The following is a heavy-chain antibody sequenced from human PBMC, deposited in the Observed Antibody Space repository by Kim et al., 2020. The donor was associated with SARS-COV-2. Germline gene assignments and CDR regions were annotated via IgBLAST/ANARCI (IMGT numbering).Heavy chain of an antibody. CDR3: ARDVVGCGSTSCYSGWRYCYYARGR. J-gene: IGHJ6*04. V-gene: IGHV3-23*01. CDR1: GFTFSSYA. Sequence: GGSLRLSCAASGFTFSSYAMSWVRQAPGKGLEWVATICGDGINTYYADSVKGRFTISRDNSKNTLYLQMNSLRAEDTAVYYCARDVVGCGSTSCYSGWRYCYYARGRWREATTATVSS. CDR2: ICGDGINT. D-gene: IGHD2-2*01.